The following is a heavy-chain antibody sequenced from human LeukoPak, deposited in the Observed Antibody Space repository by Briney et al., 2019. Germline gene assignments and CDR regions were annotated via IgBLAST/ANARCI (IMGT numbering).Heavy chain of an antibody. CDR2: INHSGST. D-gene: IGHD2-15*01. Sequence: SETLSLTCAVYGGSFSGYYWSWIRQPPGKGLEWIGKINHSGSTNYNPSLKSRVTISVDTSKNQFSLKLSSVTAADTAVYYCARDCSGGSCYEYGNWGQGTLVTVSS. CDR3: ARDCSGGSCYEYGN. V-gene: IGHV4-34*01. CDR1: GGSFSGYY. J-gene: IGHJ4*02.